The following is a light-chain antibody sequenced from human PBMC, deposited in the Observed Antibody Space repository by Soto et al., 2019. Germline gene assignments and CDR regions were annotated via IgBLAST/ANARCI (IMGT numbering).Light chain of an antibody. V-gene: IGLV2-11*01. J-gene: IGLJ1*01. Sequence: QSALTQPRSVSGSPGQSVTISCTGTSSDVGSYNYVSWYQQHPGKAPKLMIYDVSKRPSGVPDRFSGSKSGNTASLTISGLQAEDEADYYCCSYAGSYTYVVGTGTKVTVL. CDR3: CSYAGSYTYV. CDR2: DVS. CDR1: SSDVGSYNY.